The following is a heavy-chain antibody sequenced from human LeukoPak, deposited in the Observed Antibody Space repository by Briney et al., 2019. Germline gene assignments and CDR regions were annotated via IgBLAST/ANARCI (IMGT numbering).Heavy chain of an antibody. D-gene: IGHD1-14*01. J-gene: IGHJ4*02. Sequence: PSETLSFTCTVSGVAISSGNWWSWVRQLPGKGLEWIGDIFHGGSTNSNPSLRSRVTMSEDKSKNQFSLKLSSVTAADTAVYYCARTNPVARNSLDYWGPGTLVTVSS. CDR2: IFHGGST. V-gene: IGHV4-4*02. CDR1: GVAISSGNW. CDR3: ARTNPVARNSLDY.